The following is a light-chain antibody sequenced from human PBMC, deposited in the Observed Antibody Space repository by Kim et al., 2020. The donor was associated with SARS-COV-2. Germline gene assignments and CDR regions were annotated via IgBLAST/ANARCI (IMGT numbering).Light chain of an antibody. Sequence: GEPASISCRSSQSLLHSNGYNYLDWYLQKPGQSPQLLIYLGSNRASGVPDRFSGSGSGTDFTLKISRVEAEDVGVYYCMQARPITFGQGTRLEIK. CDR2: LGS. J-gene: IGKJ5*01. V-gene: IGKV2-28*01. CDR1: QSLLHSNGYNY. CDR3: MQARPIT.